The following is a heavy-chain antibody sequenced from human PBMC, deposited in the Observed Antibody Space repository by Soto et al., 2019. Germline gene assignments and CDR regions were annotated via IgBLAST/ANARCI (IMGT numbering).Heavy chain of an antibody. J-gene: IGHJ3*02. CDR3: ARAESDDSSGYYAPGAFDI. CDR2: INPSGGST. V-gene: IGHV1-46*01. D-gene: IGHD3-22*01. Sequence: QVQLVQSGAEVKKPGASVKVSCKASGYTFTSYYMHWVRQAPGQGLEWMGIINPSGGSTSYAQKCQGRVTMTRDTSTSTVYMELSSLRSEDTAVYYCARAESDDSSGYYAPGAFDIWGQGTMVTVSS. CDR1: GYTFTSYY.